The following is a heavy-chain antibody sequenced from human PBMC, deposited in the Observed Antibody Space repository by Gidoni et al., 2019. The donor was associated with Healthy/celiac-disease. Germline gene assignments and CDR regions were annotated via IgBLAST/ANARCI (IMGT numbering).Heavy chain of an antibody. CDR2: IWYDGSNK. CDR1: GFTFSSYG. Sequence: QVQLVESGGGVVQPGRSLRLSCAASGFTFSSYGMHWVRQAPGKGLEWVAVIWYDGSNKYYADSVKGRFTISRDNSKNTLYLQMNSLRAEDTAVYYCAASIDRRSWGYYFDYWGQGTLVTVSS. V-gene: IGHV3-33*01. J-gene: IGHJ4*02. CDR3: AASIDRRSWGYYFDY. D-gene: IGHD3-16*01.